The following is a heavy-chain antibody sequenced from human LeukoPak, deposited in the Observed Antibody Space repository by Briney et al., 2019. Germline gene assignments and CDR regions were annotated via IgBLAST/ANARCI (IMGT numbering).Heavy chain of an antibody. V-gene: IGHV4-31*03. D-gene: IGHD1-26*01. CDR1: GGSISSGGYY. Sequence: SQTLSLTCTVSGGSISSGGYYWSWIRQHPGKGLEWIGYIYYSGSPYYNPSLQRRVTISGEPSKNQFSLKLSSVTAADTAVYYCATMGALDAFDIWGQGKMVTVSS. J-gene: IGHJ3*02. CDR3: ATMGALDAFDI. CDR2: IYYSGSP.